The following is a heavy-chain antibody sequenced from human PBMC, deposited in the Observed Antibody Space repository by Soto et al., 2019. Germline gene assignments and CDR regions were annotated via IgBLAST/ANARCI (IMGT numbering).Heavy chain of an antibody. J-gene: IGHJ3*01. V-gene: IGHV4-59*08. Sequence: SETRCLTCSVSGGSFSRYYWSWSRQPPGKGLEWIGYIFYSGSTNYNPSLKSRVTISVDTSKNQFSLKLSSVTAADTAVYYCARAYGLDAFDFWGQGTMVTVSS. D-gene: IGHD4-17*01. CDR2: IFYSGST. CDR3: ARAYGLDAFDF. CDR1: GGSFSRYY.